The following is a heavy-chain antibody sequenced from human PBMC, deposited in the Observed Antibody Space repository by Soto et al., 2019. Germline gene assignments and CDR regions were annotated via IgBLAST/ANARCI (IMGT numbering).Heavy chain of an antibody. CDR2: IDNDGSA. CDR3: ARDTPHNWFDA. V-gene: IGHV3-74*01. Sequence: QLVESGGGLVQPGGSLRISCAASGSTFGTYWMHWVRQAPGKGLVWVSRIDNDGSAVYADSVKGRFTTSRDYAKNTVYLQMISLRDEDTAVYYCARDTPHNWFDAWGQGTLVTVSS. D-gene: IGHD2-15*01. CDR1: GSTFGTYW. J-gene: IGHJ5*02.